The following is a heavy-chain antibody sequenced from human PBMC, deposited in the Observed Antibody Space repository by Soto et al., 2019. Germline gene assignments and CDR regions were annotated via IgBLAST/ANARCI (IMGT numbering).Heavy chain of an antibody. CDR2: INSDGSTT. CDR3: ARGYSSGPDY. D-gene: IGHD6-19*01. V-gene: IGHV3-74*01. Sequence: EVQLVESGGGVVQPGGSLRLSCAASGFTFSDHWMHWVRQVPGKGLVWVARINSDGSTTTYADSVKGRFTISRANARNTLYLHMASLRAGDTALYDCARGYSSGPDYWGQGTLVTVSS. CDR1: GFTFSDHW. J-gene: IGHJ4*02.